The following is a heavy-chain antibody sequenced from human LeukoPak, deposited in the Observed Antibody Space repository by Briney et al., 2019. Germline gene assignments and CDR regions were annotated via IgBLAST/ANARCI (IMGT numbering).Heavy chain of an antibody. CDR1: GFTSSSYA. CDR3: AKDGSYRLTTVTYNDY. V-gene: IGHV3-23*01. D-gene: IGHD4-17*01. J-gene: IGHJ4*02. Sequence: PGGSLRLSCAASGFTSSSYAMSWVRQAPGKGLEWVSAISGSGGSTYYADSVKGRFTISRDNSKNTLYLQMNSLRAEDTAVYYCAKDGSYRLTTVTYNDYWGQGTLVTVSS. CDR2: ISGSGGST.